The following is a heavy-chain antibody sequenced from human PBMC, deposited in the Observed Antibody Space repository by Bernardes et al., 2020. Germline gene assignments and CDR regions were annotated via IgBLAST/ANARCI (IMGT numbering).Heavy chain of an antibody. CDR2: IDYSGNT. D-gene: IGHD2-2*02. Sequence: SETLSLTCTVSGGSISSYYGSWIRQPPGKGLEWIGYIDYSGNTNYNPSFKSRVTISLVTSKNQFSLKLSSVTAADTAVYYCARDGWECGTTSCYTERDFYYYGMDVWGQGTTVTVSS. CDR3: ARDGWECGTTSCYTERDFYYYGMDV. CDR1: GGSISSYY. V-gene: IGHV4-59*01. J-gene: IGHJ6*02.